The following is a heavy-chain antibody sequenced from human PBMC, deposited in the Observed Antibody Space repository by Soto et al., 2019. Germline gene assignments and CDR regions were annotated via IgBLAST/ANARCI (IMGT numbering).Heavy chain of an antibody. CDR1: GGSFSGYY. D-gene: IGHD3-9*01. CDR3: VRVRYDILTGPNGDYSSSYGMDV. CDR2: IYDSGSS. V-gene: IGHV4-34*01. Sequence: SETLSLTCAVYGGSFSGYYWSWIRQPPGKGLEWIGYIYDSGSSYYNPSLKSRVTISVDRSKNQFSLKLSSVTAADTAVYYCVRVRYDILTGPNGDYSSSYGMDVWGQGTTVTVSS. J-gene: IGHJ6*02.